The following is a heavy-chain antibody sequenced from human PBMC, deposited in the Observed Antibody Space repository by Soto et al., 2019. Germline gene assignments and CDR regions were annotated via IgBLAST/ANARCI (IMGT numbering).Heavy chain of an antibody. Sequence: SETLSLTCTVSGGSISSGDYYWSWIHQPPGKGLEWIGYIYYSGSTNYNPSLKSRVTISVDTSKNQFSLKLSSVTAADTAVYYCARHNYFDYWGQGTLVTVSS. V-gene: IGHV4-30-4*01. CDR3: ARHNYFDY. CDR1: GGSISSGDYY. J-gene: IGHJ4*02. CDR2: IYYSGST.